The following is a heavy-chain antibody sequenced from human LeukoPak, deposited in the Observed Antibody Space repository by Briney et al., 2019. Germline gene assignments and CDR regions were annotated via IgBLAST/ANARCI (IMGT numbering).Heavy chain of an antibody. V-gene: IGHV4-59*01. CDR1: GGSISSYY. J-gene: IGHJ3*02. CDR2: IYYSGST. CDR3: ARGLYDSSGENAFDI. D-gene: IGHD3-22*01. Sequence: SETLSLTCTVSGGSISSYYWSWVRQPPGKGLEWIGYIYYSGSTNYNPSLKSRVTLSVDTSKNQFSLKLSSVTAADTAVYYCARGLYDSSGENAFDIWGQGAMVTVSS.